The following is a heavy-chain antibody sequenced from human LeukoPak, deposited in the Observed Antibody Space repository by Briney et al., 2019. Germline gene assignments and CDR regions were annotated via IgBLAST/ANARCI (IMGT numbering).Heavy chain of an antibody. J-gene: IGHJ4*02. V-gene: IGHV3-7*01. D-gene: IGHD3-22*01. Sequence: GGSLRLSCTASEFTLSNYLMSWVRQAPGKGLEWVAQIKQEGSETYSVDSVKGRFTISRDNAKNSLYLQMNSLRAEDTALYYCARGGQYSGYYYFDYWGQGTLVTVSS. CDR3: ARGGQYSGYYYFDY. CDR2: IKQEGSET. CDR1: EFTLSNYL.